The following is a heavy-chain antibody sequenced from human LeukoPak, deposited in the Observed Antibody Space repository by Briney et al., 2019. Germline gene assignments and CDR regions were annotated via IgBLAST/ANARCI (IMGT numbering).Heavy chain of an antibody. CDR1: GYTFISYY. Sequence: ASVKVSCKASGYTFISYYMYWVRQAPGQGLEWMGIINPSDGGTSYAQKFQGRVTMARDTSTSTVYMELSSLRSEDTAMYYCARGLGGDNDAFDIWGQGTMVTVSS. D-gene: IGHD2-21*02. CDR2: INPSDGGT. CDR3: ARGLGGDNDAFDI. V-gene: IGHV1-46*01. J-gene: IGHJ3*02.